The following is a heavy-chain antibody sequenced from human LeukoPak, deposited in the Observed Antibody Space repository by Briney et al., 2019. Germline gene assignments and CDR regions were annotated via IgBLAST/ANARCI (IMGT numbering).Heavy chain of an antibody. V-gene: IGHV4-30-4*01. CDR1: DVSISSGDYY. D-gene: IGHD3-10*01. CDR2: IYYSGST. Sequence: SETLSLTCTVSDVSISSGDYYWSWIRQPPGKGLEWIGYIYYSGSTYYNPSLKSRVTISVDTSKNQFSLKLSSVTAADTAVYYCAREGLYYYGSKGMDVWGQGTTVTVSS. CDR3: AREGLYYYGSKGMDV. J-gene: IGHJ6*02.